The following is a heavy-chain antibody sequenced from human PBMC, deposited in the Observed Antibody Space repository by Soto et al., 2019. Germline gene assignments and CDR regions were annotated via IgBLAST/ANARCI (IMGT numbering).Heavy chain of an antibody. J-gene: IGHJ5*02. CDR3: ARDLLVRGVPPFDP. V-gene: IGHV1-2*02. Sequence: ASVKVSCKASGYTFTGYYMHWVRQAPGQGLEWMGWINPNSGGTNYAQKFQGRVTMTMDTSISTAYMELSRLRSDDTAVYYCARDLLVRGVPPFDPWGQGTLVTVSS. CDR1: GYTFTGYY. CDR2: INPNSGGT. D-gene: IGHD3-10*01.